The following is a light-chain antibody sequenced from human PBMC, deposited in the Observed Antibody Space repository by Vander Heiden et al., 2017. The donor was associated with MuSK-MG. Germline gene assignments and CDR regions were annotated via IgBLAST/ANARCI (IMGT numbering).Light chain of an antibody. V-gene: IGKV1-39*01. Sequence: DIQMTQSPSSLSASVGDRVTITCRASQSISTYLNWYQQKPGKAPKIQIYAASSLQSGVPSRFSGSGSGTDFTLTINSLQPEDSATYYCQQSYRMPYTFGQGTKLEIK. CDR3: QQSYRMPYT. J-gene: IGKJ2*01. CDR1: QSISTY. CDR2: AAS.